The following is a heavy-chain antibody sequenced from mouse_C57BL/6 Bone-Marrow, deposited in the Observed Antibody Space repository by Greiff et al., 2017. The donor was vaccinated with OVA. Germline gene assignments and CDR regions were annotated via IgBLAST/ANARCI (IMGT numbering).Heavy chain of an antibody. D-gene: IGHD1-1*01. CDR3: ARGGYYGSRAWFAY. CDR1: GYTFTNYW. J-gene: IGHJ3*01. CDR2: IYPGGGYT. Sequence: QVQLQQSGAELVRPGTSVKMSCKASGYTFTNYWIGWAKQRPGHGLEWIGDIYPGGGYTNYNEKFKGKATLTADKSSSTAYMQFSSLTSEDSAIYYCARGGYYGSRAWFAYWGQGTLVTVSA. V-gene: IGHV1-63*01.